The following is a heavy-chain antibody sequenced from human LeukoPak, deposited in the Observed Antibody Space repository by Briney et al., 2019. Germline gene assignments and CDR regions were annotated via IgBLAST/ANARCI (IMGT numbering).Heavy chain of an antibody. CDR3: AKDSGSMIPEHYYYGMDV. CDR2: IKQDGSEK. D-gene: IGHD3-22*01. Sequence: GGSLRLSCAASGFTFSSYWMSWVRQAPGKGLEWVANIKQDGSEKYYVDSVKGRFTISRDNAKNSLYLQMNSLRAEDTALYYCAKDSGSMIPEHYYYGMDVWGQGTTVTVSS. CDR1: GFTFSSYW. J-gene: IGHJ6*02. V-gene: IGHV3-7*03.